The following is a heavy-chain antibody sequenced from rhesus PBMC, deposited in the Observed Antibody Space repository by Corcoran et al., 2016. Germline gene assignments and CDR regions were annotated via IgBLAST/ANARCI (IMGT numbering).Heavy chain of an antibody. CDR3: ARVTIFGLVVNWYFDL. CDR1: GGSISGGYG. Sequence: QVQLQESGPGLVKPSETLSLTCAVSGGSISGGYGWSWIRQPPGKGLEWIGHIFGSIGSTYNNPSLKSRVTSSRDTSKNQFSLKLSSVTAADTAVYYCARVTIFGLVVNWYFDLWGPGTPITISS. J-gene: IGHJ2*01. CDR2: IFGSIGST. D-gene: IGHD3-3*01. V-gene: IGHV4S7*01.